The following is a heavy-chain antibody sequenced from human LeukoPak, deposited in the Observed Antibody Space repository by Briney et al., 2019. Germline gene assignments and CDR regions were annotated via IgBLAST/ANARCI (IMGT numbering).Heavy chain of an antibody. J-gene: IGHJ4*02. CDR2: INPDGSRT. CDR1: GFTFSSNW. Sequence: RSGGSLRLSCAASGFTFSSNWMHWVRQGPGKGLVWVSRINPDGSRTDYAESVKGRSTISRDNAKNTLSLEMNSLGDEDTAVYYCSRDFNGRNDFWGQGTLVTVSS. D-gene: IGHD1-14*01. V-gene: IGHV3-74*01. CDR3: SRDFNGRNDF.